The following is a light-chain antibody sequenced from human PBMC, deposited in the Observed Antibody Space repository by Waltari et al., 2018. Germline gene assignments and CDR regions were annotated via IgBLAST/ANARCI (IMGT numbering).Light chain of an antibody. CDR3: QQYYDTPRT. V-gene: IGKV4-1*01. CDR2: WAS. J-gene: IGKJ1*01. Sequence: DIVMTQSPDSLAVSLDERATINCKSSQTVLYSSDNNNYLAWYQQKLGQPPKLLIYWASARASGVPDRFSGSGSVTDFTLTISSLQAEDVAVYYCQQYYDTPRTFGQGTRVEIK. CDR1: QTVLYSSDNNNY.